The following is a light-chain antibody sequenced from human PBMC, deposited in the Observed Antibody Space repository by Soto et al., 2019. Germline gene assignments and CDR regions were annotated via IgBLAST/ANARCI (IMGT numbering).Light chain of an antibody. Sequence: QSALTQPASVSGSPGQSITISCSGTSSDIGAYNYVSWYQQHPDKAPKLIIFDVTNRPSGVSGRFSGSKSANTASLTISGLQFEDEADYYCTSYTPTGALVFGSGTKVTVL. CDR3: TSYTPTGALV. CDR2: DVT. V-gene: IGLV2-14*03. J-gene: IGLJ6*01. CDR1: SSDIGAYNY.